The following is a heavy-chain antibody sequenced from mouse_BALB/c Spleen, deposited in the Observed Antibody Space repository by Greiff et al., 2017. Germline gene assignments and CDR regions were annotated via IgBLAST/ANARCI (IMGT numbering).Heavy chain of an antibody. Sequence: EVQLQQSGAELVKPGASVKLSCTASGFNIKDTYMHWVKQRPEQGLEWIGRIDPANGNTKYDPKFQGKATITADTSSNTAYLQLSSLTSEDTAVYYCAAYEYDGVMDYWGQGTSVTVAS. D-gene: IGHD2-4*01. V-gene: IGHV14-3*02. CDR1: GFNIKDTY. J-gene: IGHJ4*01. CDR2: IDPANGNT. CDR3: AAYEYDGVMDY.